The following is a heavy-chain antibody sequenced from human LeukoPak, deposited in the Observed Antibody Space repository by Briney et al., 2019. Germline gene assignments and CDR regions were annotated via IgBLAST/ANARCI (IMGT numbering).Heavy chain of an antibody. J-gene: IGHJ5*02. V-gene: IGHV3-21*01. CDR3: ARDATYSRGFDP. CDR2: ISSSSSYI. Sequence: PGGSLRLSCAASGFTFSSYSMNWVRQAPGKGLEWVSSISSSSSYIYYADSVTGRFTISRDNAKNSLYLQMNSLRAEDTAVYYCARDATYSRGFDPWGQGTLVTVSS. D-gene: IGHD5-12*01. CDR1: GFTFSSYS.